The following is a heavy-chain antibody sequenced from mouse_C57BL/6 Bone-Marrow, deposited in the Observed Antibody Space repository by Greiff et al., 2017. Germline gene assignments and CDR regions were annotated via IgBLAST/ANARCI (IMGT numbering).Heavy chain of an antibody. Sequence: QVQLQQPGAELVKPGASVKLSCKASGYTFTNYWMHWVKQRPGQGLEWIGMMHPNGGSPDYNEKFKSEATLSVDKSSRAAYMELSSLTSEGSAVYNSASSYDYDDDTLDYWGQGTSVTVSS. CDR3: ASSYDYDDDTLDY. CDR2: MHPNGGSP. V-gene: IGHV1-64*01. D-gene: IGHD2-4*01. CDR1: GYTFTNYW. J-gene: IGHJ4*01.